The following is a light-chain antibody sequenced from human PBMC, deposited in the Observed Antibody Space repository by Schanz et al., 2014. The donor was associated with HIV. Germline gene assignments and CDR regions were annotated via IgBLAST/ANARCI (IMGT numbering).Light chain of an antibody. Sequence: EIVLTQSPGTLSLSPGERATLSCRASQSVSSSYFAWYQQKPGQAPRLLIYGASSRATGIPDRFSGSGSGTDFTLTISRVEAEDYAVYYCQQYDSPPWTFGQGTKVEVK. CDR3: QQYDSPPWT. CDR2: GAS. CDR1: QSVSSSY. V-gene: IGKV3-20*01. J-gene: IGKJ1*01.